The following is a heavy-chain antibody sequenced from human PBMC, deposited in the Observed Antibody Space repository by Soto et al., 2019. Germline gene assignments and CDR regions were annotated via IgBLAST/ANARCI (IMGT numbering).Heavy chain of an antibody. Sequence: QVQLIQSEAEVKKPGSSVMVSCTASGDIFGSHGFSWVRQAPGQRLEWVGGFIPIFRTLTYTEKFQARVRIAADESTNTVYLDLSSLTSEDTAVYYCVRDRRIYYSDPHDEFVASDYEVWGQGTMVSVSS. CDR3: VRDRRIYYSDPHDEFVASDYEV. CDR1: GDIFGSHG. D-gene: IGHD3-22*01. CDR2: FIPIFRTL. J-gene: IGHJ3*01. V-gene: IGHV1-69*01.